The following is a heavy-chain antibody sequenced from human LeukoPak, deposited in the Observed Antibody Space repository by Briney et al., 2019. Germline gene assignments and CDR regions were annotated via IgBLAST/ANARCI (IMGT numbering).Heavy chain of an antibody. CDR3: ASGPSSAYGSGSYYTTEKDY. Sequence: ASVKVSCKASDYTFTRYGISWVRQAPGQGLEWMGWISAYNGNTNYAQKLQGRVTMTTDTSTSTVYMELRSLRSDDTAVYYCASGPSSAYGSGSYYTTEKDYWGQGTLVTVSS. V-gene: IGHV1-18*01. CDR2: ISAYNGNT. D-gene: IGHD3-10*01. CDR1: DYTFTRYG. J-gene: IGHJ4*02.